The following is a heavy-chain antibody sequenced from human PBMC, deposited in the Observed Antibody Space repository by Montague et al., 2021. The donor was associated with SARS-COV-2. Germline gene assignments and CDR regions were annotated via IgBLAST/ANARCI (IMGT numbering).Heavy chain of an antibody. V-gene: IGHV4-34*01. J-gene: IGHJ5*02. D-gene: IGHD3-22*01. CDR3: ARGPRITMIVVVITDIWFDP. CDR2: INHSGST. CDR1: GGSFSGYY. Sequence: SETLSLTCAVYGGSFSGYYWSWIRQPPGKGLEWIGEINHSGSTNYNPSLKSRVTISVDTSENQFSLKLSSVTAADTAVYYCARGPRITMIVVVITDIWFDPWGQGTLGTGSS.